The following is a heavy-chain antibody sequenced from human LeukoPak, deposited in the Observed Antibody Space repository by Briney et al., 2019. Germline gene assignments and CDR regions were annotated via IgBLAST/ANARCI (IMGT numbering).Heavy chain of an antibody. D-gene: IGHD6-13*01. CDR3: ERDRYSSSWYLDY. J-gene: IGHJ4*02. Sequence: GRSLRLSCAASGFTFSSYGMHWVRQAPGKGLEWVAVIWYDGSNKYYGDSVKGRFTISRDNSKNTLYLQMNSLRAEDTAVYYCERDRYSSSWYLDYWGQGTLVTVSS. CDR2: IWYDGSNK. CDR1: GFTFSSYG. V-gene: IGHV3-33*01.